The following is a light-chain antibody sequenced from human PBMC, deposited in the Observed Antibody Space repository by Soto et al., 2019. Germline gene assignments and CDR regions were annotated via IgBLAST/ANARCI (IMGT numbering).Light chain of an antibody. CDR1: SSDVGGYNY. V-gene: IGLV2-14*01. Sequence: QSALTQPASVSGSPGQSITISCSGTSSDVGGYNYVSWYQQHPGKAPKLMIYEVSNRPSGVYHRFSGSKSGNTASLTISGLQAEDEADYYCSSYTGSSVVVFGGGTKLTVL. CDR3: SSYTGSSVVV. J-gene: IGLJ2*01. CDR2: EVS.